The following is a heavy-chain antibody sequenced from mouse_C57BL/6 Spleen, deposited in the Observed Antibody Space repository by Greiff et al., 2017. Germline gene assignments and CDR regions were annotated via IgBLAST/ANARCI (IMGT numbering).Heavy chain of an antibody. J-gene: IGHJ3*01. Sequence: SGAELARPGASVKLSCKASGYTFTSYGISWVKQRTGQGLEWIGEIYPRSGNTYYNEKFKGKATLTADKSSSTAYMELRSLTSEDSAVYFCARSYDYDAWFAYWGQGTLVTVSA. V-gene: IGHV1-81*01. D-gene: IGHD2-4*01. CDR2: IYPRSGNT. CDR3: ARSYDYDAWFAY. CDR1: GYTFTSYG.